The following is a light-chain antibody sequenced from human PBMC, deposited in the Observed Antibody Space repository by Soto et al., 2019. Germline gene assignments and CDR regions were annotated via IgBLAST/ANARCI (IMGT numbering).Light chain of an antibody. Sequence: DIQMTQSPSTLSASVGDRVTITCRASQSISGWLAWYQQKPGPAPKRLSYKASNLESGVPSRFSGSGSGTEFTLTISSLQPDDFSTYYCQQYNSYSSPWTFGQGTKVEIK. J-gene: IGKJ1*01. CDR3: QQYNSYSSPWT. CDR1: QSISGW. CDR2: KAS. V-gene: IGKV1-5*03.